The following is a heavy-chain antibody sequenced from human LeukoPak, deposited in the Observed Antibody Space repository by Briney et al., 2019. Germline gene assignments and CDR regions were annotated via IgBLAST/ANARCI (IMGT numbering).Heavy chain of an antibody. Sequence: GGSLRLSCAASGFTFSSYGMHWVRQAPGKGLEWVGRIRSKANGYTTAYGASVKGRFTISRDDLKRTTYVQMKSLKIEDTAVYYCTRLAGGDAFDIWGPGTMVTVSS. D-gene: IGHD2-15*01. V-gene: IGHV3-73*01. CDR3: TRLAGGDAFDI. J-gene: IGHJ3*02. CDR1: GFTFSSYG. CDR2: IRSKANGYTT.